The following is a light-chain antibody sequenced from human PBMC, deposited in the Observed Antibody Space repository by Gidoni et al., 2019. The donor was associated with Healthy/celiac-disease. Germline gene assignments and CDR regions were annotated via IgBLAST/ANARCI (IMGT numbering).Light chain of an antibody. Sequence: QSVLTQPPSVSGAPGQRVTSSCTGSSSNIGAGYDVPWYQQLPGTAPKLLIYGTSNRPSGVPDRFSGSKSGTSASLAITGLQAEDEADYYCQSYDSSLSGWVFGGGTKLTVL. V-gene: IGLV1-40*01. CDR1: SSNIGAGYD. J-gene: IGLJ3*02. CDR3: QSYDSSLSGWV. CDR2: GTS.